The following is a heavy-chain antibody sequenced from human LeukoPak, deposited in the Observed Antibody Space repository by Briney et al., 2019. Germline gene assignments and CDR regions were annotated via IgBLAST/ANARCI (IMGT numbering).Heavy chain of an antibody. D-gene: IGHD6-19*01. V-gene: IGHV3-7*03. Sequence: GGSLRLSCAASGFTFSDYYMSWIRQAPGKGLEWVANIKQDGSEKYYVDSVKGRFTISRDNAKNSLYLQMNSLRPEDTALYYCAKAKDVGSGWYSFDYWGQGTLVTVSS. CDR2: IKQDGSEK. CDR1: GFTFSDYY. J-gene: IGHJ4*02. CDR3: AKAKDVGSGWYSFDY.